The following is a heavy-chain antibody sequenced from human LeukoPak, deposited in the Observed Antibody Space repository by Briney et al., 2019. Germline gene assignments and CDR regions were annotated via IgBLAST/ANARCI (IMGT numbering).Heavy chain of an antibody. CDR2: ISYDGSNK. J-gene: IGHJ4*02. V-gene: IGHV3-30*04. Sequence: GGSLRLSCAASGFTFSSYAMHWVRQAPGKGLEWVAVISYDGSNKYYADSVKGRFSISSDNSRNTLYLQMNSLRAEDTAVYYCAKDWGDHLTNGGQETRVTVSS. CDR1: GFTFSSYA. D-gene: IGHD3-16*01. CDR3: AKDWGDHLTN.